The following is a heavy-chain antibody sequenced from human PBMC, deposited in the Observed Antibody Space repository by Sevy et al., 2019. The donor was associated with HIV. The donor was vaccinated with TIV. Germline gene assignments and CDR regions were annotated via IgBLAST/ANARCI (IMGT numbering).Heavy chain of an antibody. CDR3: AKDLAGPGRRYFDF. CDR2: IRYDGSVK. J-gene: IGHJ4*02. Sequence: GGSLRLSCTASGFTFSNFGMHWVRQVPGKGLEWVTFIRYDGSVKYYAASVKGRFTISRDDSKNTLYLQMDSLRPEDTAIYYCAKDLAGPGRRYFDFWGQGALVTVSS. CDR1: GFTFSNFG. D-gene: IGHD6-13*01. V-gene: IGHV3-30*02.